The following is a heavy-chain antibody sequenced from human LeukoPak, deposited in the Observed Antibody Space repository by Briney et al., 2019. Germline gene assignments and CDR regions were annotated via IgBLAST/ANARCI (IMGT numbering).Heavy chain of an antibody. CDR1: GXTFSGYA. D-gene: IGHD5-24*01. Sequence: GGSLRLSWAASGXTFSGYAVHWVRQAPGKGLEWVSVISYDGSNKYCADSVKGRFTISRDNSKNTLYLQMSSLRAEDTAVYYCARAWMATIIDYWGQGTLVTVSS. V-gene: IGHV3-30-3*01. J-gene: IGHJ4*02. CDR2: ISYDGSNK. CDR3: ARAWMATIIDY.